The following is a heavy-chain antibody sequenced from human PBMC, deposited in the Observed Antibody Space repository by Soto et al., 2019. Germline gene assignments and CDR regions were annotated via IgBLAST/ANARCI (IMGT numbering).Heavy chain of an antibody. Sequence: QVQLVQSRAEVKKPGSSVKVSCKASGGTFSSYAISWVRQAPGQGLEWMGGIIPIFGTANYAQKFQGRVTITADESTSTAYMELSSLRSEDTAVYYCAWTSIAARPGPFDYWGQGTLVTVSS. CDR1: GGTFSSYA. CDR3: AWTSIAARPGPFDY. CDR2: IIPIFGTA. D-gene: IGHD6-6*01. J-gene: IGHJ4*02. V-gene: IGHV1-69*01.